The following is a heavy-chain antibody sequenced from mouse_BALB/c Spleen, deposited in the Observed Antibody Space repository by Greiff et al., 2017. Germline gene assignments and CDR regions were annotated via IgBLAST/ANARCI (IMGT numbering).Heavy chain of an antibody. Sequence: EVMLVESGGGLVQPGGSRKLSCAASGFTFSSFGMHWVRQAPEKGLEWVAYISSGSSTIYYADTVKGRFTISRDNPKNTLFLQMTSLRSEDTAMYYCARGGNHYYYAMDYWGQGTSVTVSS. J-gene: IGHJ4*01. CDR2: ISSGSSTI. CDR3: ARGGNHYYYAMDY. D-gene: IGHD2-1*01. V-gene: IGHV5-17*02. CDR1: GFTFSSFG.